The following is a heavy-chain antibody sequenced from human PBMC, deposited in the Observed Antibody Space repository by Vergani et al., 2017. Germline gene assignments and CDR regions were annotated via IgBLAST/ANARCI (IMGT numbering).Heavy chain of an antibody. V-gene: IGHV4-61*01. CDR1: GGSVSSGSYC. J-gene: IGHJ4*02. CDR2: IYYSGST. Sequence: QVQLQESGPGLVKPSETLSLTCTVSGGSVSSGSYCWSWIRQPPGKGLEWIGCIYYSGSTNYNPALKSRVTLSVDTSKNPFSLKLSSVPAVDTAVYYCARADSSGWYRGFDYWGQGTLVTVSS. D-gene: IGHD6-19*01. CDR3: ARADSSGWYRGFDY.